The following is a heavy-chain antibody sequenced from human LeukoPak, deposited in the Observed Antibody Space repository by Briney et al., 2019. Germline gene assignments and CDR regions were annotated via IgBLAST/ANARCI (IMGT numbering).Heavy chain of an antibody. D-gene: IGHD5/OR15-5a*01. V-gene: IGHV1-2*02. CDR3: AQGSTIDYYYYYMDV. CDR1: GYTFIDYY. CDR2: INPKSGDT. J-gene: IGHJ6*03. Sequence: GASVKVSCKASGYTFIDYYIHWVRQAPGQGLEWMGWINPKSGDTNYAQKFQGRVTITADKSTSTAYMELSSLRSEDTAVYYCAQGSTIDYYYYYMDVWGKGTTVTVSS.